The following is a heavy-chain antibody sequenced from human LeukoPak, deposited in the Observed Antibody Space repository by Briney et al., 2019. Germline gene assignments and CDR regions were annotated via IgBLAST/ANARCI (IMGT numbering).Heavy chain of an antibody. CDR3: ASLDNSGYDEDLGYYYYGMDV. J-gene: IGHJ6*02. V-gene: IGHV4-59*08. Sequence: SETLSLTCTVSGVSISSYYWSWMRQPPGKGLEWIGYIYYSGSTNYNPSLKSRVTISVDTSKNQSSLKLSSVTAADTAVYYCASLDNSGYDEDLGYYYYGMDVWGQGTTVTVSS. CDR2: IYYSGST. CDR1: GVSISSYY. D-gene: IGHD5-12*01.